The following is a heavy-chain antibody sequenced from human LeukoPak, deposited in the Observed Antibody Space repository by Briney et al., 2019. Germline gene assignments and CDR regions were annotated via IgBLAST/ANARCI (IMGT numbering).Heavy chain of an antibody. Sequence: GGSLRLSCAASGFTFSSYSMNWVRQAPGKGLEWVSSISSSSSYIYYADSVKGRFTITRDNSKNTLYLQMNSLRAEDTAVFYCAKDRVFRGAFFDYWGQGTLVTVSS. CDR1: GFTFSSYS. V-gene: IGHV3-21*04. J-gene: IGHJ4*02. D-gene: IGHD3-10*01. CDR3: AKDRVFRGAFFDY. CDR2: ISSSSSYI.